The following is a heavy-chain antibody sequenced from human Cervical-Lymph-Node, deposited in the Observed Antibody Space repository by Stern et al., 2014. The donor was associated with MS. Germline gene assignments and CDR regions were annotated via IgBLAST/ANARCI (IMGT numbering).Heavy chain of an antibody. V-gene: IGHV1-18*01. Sequence: QVQLLQPGAEVKKPGASVKISCKPSGYTFASYGLSWVRQAPGQGLEWMGWISPHNGNTNYAEKLQGRVTMTTDTSTNTAYMELRSLRSDDTAVYYCARKGYSSGWSGYFDYWGRGTVVTVSS. CDR2: ISPHNGNT. CDR1: GYTFASYG. CDR3: ARKGYSSGWSGYFDY. D-gene: IGHD6-19*01. J-gene: IGHJ4*02.